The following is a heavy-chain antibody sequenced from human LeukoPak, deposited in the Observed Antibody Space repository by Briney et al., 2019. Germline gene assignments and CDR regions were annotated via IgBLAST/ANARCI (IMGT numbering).Heavy chain of an antibody. CDR1: GFTFSSYD. CDR2: IGTAGDP. V-gene: IGHV3-13*05. Sequence: SRGSLRLSCAASGFTFSSYDMHWVRQATGKGLEWVSAIGTAGDPYYPGSVKGRFTISGENAKNSLYLQMNSLRAGDTAVYYCARADPYRAFDIWGQGTMVTVSS. CDR3: ARADPYRAFDI. J-gene: IGHJ3*02.